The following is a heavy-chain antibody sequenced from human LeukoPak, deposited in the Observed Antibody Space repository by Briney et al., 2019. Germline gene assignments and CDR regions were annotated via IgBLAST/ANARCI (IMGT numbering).Heavy chain of an antibody. D-gene: IGHD3-22*01. Sequence: GSSVKVSCKASGGTFSSYAISWVRQAPGQGLEWMGGIIPIFGTANYAQKFQGRVTITADESTSTAYMELSSLRSEDTAVYYCAGDPSYYYDSSGYYSEDYWGQGTLVTVSS. CDR3: AGDPSYYYDSSGYYSEDY. J-gene: IGHJ4*02. CDR2: IIPIFGTA. CDR1: GGTFSSYA. V-gene: IGHV1-69*01.